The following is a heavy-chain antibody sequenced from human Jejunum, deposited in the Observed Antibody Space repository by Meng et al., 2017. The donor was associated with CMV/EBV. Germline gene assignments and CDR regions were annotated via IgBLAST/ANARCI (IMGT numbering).Heavy chain of an antibody. CDR1: AFSPSSSGMA. CDR3: VHRSDYDTAGNY. J-gene: IGHJ4*02. V-gene: IGHV2-5*01. CDR2: IFWRSKT. D-gene: IGHD3-22*01. Sequence: QGSVPTLRRPSETLTLTCTSSAFSPSSSGMAGGWLRQAPGKAREWLGLIFWRSKTHYSPSLRSMLAITKDTSKNQVVLTMTNVDPVDTATYYCVHRSDYDTAGNYWGQGTLVTVSS.